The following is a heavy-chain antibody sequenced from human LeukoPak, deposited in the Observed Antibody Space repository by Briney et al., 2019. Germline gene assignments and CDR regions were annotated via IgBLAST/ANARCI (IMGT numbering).Heavy chain of an antibody. CDR2: IKSKADGGTT. CDR3: TTQGNLNRRMIDWYFEL. V-gene: IGHV3-15*01. Sequence: GGSLRLSCAVSGITFNSAWMTWVRQAPGKGLEWVGRIKSKADGGTTDYAAPVKGRFSISREDSKTTVHLQMDTLKADDTAVYYCTTQGNLNRRMIDWYFELWGRGTLVTVSS. J-gene: IGHJ2*01. D-gene: IGHD1-14*01. CDR1: GITFNSAW.